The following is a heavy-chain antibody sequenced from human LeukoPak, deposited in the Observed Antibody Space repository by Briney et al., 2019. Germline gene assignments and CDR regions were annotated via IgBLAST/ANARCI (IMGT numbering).Heavy chain of an antibody. D-gene: IGHD6-13*01. J-gene: IGHJ4*02. CDR3: AREYGSSSWYRY. CDR2: IIPIFGTA. Sequence: SVKVSCKASGGTFSSYAISWVRQAPGQGLDWMGGIIPIFGTANYAQKFQGRVTITTDESTSTAYMELSSLRSEDTAVYYCAREYGSSSWYRYWGQGTLVTVSS. CDR1: GGTFSSYA. V-gene: IGHV1-69*05.